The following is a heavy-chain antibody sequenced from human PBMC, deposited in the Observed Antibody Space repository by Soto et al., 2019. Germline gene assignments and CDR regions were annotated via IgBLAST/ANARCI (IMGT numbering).Heavy chain of an antibody. Sequence: LRLSSVGSGFTFSTYSINWVRQAPGKGLEWVSSISSRSDIYYADSVKGRFTISRDNAKNSVSLQMNSLRAEDTAVYYCAREYTAWPLAYGLDVWGQGTTVTVSS. V-gene: IGHV3-21*01. CDR1: GFTFSTYS. CDR3: AREYTAWPLAYGLDV. CDR2: ISSRSDI. D-gene: IGHD2-2*02. J-gene: IGHJ6*02.